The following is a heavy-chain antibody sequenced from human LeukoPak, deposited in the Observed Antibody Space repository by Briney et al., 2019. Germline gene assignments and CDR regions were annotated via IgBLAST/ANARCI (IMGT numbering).Heavy chain of an antibody. CDR3: AKAPISSSGYYFDY. CDR2: ISGSGGST. D-gene: IGHD6-6*01. V-gene: IGHV3-23*01. Sequence: GGSLRLSCAASGFTFSSYGMSWVRQAPGKGLEWVSAISGSGGSTYYADSVKGRFTISRDNSKNTLYLQMNSLRAKDTAVYYCAKAPISSSGYYFDYWGQGTLVTVSS. CDR1: GFTFSSYG. J-gene: IGHJ4*02.